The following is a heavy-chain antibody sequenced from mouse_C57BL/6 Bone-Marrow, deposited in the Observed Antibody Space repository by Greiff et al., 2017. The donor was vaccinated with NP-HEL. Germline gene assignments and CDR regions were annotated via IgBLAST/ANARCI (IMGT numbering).Heavy chain of an antibody. D-gene: IGHD1-1*01. V-gene: IGHV1-55*01. CDR3: ARSLLLRSSRRDWFAY. Sequence: QVQLQQPGAELVKPGASVKMSCKASGYTFTSYWITWVKQRPGQGLEWIGDIYPGSGSTNYNEKFKSKATLTVDTSSSTAYMQLSSLTSEDSAVYYCARSLLLRSSRRDWFAYWGQGTLVTVSA. J-gene: IGHJ3*01. CDR2: IYPGSGST. CDR1: GYTFTSYW.